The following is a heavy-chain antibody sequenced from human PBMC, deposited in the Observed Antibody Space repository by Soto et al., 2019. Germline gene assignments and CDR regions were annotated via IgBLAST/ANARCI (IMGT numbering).Heavy chain of an antibody. D-gene: IGHD5-18*01. CDR1: GFTVSTNF. Sequence: EVQLVESGGGLVQPGGSLRLSCAASGFTVSTNFMTWVRQAPGKGLEWVSVIYSGGSTFYADSVKGRFTITRDNSKNTVYFQMNSLRVEDTAVYYCARARMQLWPNYYDDGLDVWGQGTKVTVSS. CDR3: ARARMQLWPNYYDDGLDV. J-gene: IGHJ6*02. V-gene: IGHV3-66*01. CDR2: IYSGGST.